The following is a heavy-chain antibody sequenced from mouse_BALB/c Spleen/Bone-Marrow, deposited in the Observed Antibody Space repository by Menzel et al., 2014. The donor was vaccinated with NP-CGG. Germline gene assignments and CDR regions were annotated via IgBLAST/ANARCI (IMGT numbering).Heavy chain of an antibody. CDR2: IYPGSGNT. V-gene: IGHV1-63*01. D-gene: IGHD1-2*01. CDR1: GYAFTNYW. J-gene: IGHJ4*01. Sequence: QVQLKESGAELVRPGTSVKISCKASGYAFTNYWLDWVKQSPGHGLEWIGDIYPGSGNTYFNGKFKGKATLTADKSSSTAYMQLSSLTSEDSAVYFCARPQFISGRYYAMDYWGQGTSVTVSS. CDR3: ARPQFISGRYYAMDY.